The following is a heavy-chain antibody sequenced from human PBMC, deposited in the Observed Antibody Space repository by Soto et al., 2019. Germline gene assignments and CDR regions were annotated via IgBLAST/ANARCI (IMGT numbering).Heavy chain of an antibody. J-gene: IGHJ5*02. V-gene: IGHV1-69*08. CDR1: GGTFSSYT. Sequence: QVQLVQSGAEVKKPGSSVKVSCKASGGTFSSYTISWVRQAPGQGLEWMGRIIPILGIANYAQKFQGRVTITADKSTSTAYMELSSLRSEDTAVYYCARDPLGGPATPTDPWGQGTLVTVSS. CDR2: IIPILGIA. D-gene: IGHD3-16*01. CDR3: ARDPLGGPATPTDP.